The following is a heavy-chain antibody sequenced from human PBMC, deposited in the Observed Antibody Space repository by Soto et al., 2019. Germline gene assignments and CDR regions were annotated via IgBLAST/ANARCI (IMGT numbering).Heavy chain of an antibody. CDR2: IKQDGSDK. V-gene: IGHV3-7*01. CDR3: ARDTTGILDY. Sequence: PGGSLRLSCAASGFNFDNYWMAWVRQAPGKGLEWAANIKQDGSDKNYVDSVKGRFTISRDNAKNSLYLQMNSLRAEDSAVYSCARDTTGILDYWGQGTLVTVSS. CDR1: GFNFDNYW. J-gene: IGHJ4*02. D-gene: IGHD1-1*01.